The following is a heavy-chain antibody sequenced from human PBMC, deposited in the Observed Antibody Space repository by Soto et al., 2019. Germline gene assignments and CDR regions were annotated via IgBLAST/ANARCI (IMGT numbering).Heavy chain of an antibody. CDR1: GSPFSTGSYY. CDR3: AGRPSAMGYYYYGMDV. V-gene: IGHV4-61*01. CDR2: MYYSGST. D-gene: IGHD2-15*01. Sequence: PSEPLSPTCTASGSPFSTGSYYWRWIRDPPGKGLEWIVYMYYSGSTNCNPSLKSRVTLSVDKSKNKLYLKLNSVNAGDTAVYYCAGRPSAMGYYYYGMDVWGQVTTVTV. J-gene: IGHJ6*02.